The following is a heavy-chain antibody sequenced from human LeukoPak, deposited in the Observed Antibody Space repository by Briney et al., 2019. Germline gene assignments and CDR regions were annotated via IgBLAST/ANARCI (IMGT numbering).Heavy chain of an antibody. CDR3: ATPGGYCGGDCYLPYPTGNDAFDI. CDR2: ISVYNGNT. Sequence: GASVKVSCKASGYTFTNYGIAWVRQAPGQGLEWVGWISVYNGNTNYAEKLQGRVNVTTDRSTSTAYMELRSLRSDDTAVYYCATPGGYCGGDCYLPYPTGNDAFDIWGQGTMVTVSS. CDR1: GYTFTNYG. J-gene: IGHJ3*02. D-gene: IGHD2-21*01. V-gene: IGHV1-18*01.